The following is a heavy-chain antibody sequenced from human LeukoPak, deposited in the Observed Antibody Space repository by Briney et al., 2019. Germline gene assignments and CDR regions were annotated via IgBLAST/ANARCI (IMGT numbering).Heavy chain of an antibody. V-gene: IGHV4-30-4*01. D-gene: IGHD4-17*01. CDR1: GGSISSGDYY. CDR3: ARDRGVRSTTVTTASYYYYGMDV. J-gene: IGHJ6*02. Sequence: SETLSLTCTVSGGSISSGDYYWSWIRQPPGKGLGWIGYIYYSGSTYYNPSLKSRVTISVDTSKNQFSLKLSSVTAADTAVYYCARDRGVRSTTVTTASYYYYGMDVWGQGTTVTVSS. CDR2: IYYSGST.